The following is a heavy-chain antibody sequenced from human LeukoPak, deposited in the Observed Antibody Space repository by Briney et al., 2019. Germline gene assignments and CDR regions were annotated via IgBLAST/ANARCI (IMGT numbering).Heavy chain of an antibody. V-gene: IGHV3-30*03. Sequence: PGGSLRLSCAASGFTFSSYGMSWVRQAPGKGLEWVTIISYDGSNKYYADSVKGRFTISRDNSKNTLYLQMNSLRTEDTAVYYCARGDKQLVFNRNKGGFDPWGQGTLVTVSS. CDR3: ARGDKQLVFNRNKGGFDP. D-gene: IGHD6-13*01. J-gene: IGHJ5*02. CDR1: GFTFSSYG. CDR2: ISYDGSNK.